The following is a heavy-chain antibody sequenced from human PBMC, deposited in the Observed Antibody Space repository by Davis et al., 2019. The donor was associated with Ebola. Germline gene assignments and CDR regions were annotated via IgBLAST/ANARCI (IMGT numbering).Heavy chain of an antibody. V-gene: IGHV3-49*04. D-gene: IGHD5-18*01. CDR2: IRSKGYGGKT. Sequence: GESLKISCAASGFTFSNYAMNWVRQAPGKGLEWVGFIRSKGYGGKTEYAASVKGRFTISRDDSKNTLYLQMNSLKTEDTAVYYCTTGQYSYARGYWGQGTLVTVSS. J-gene: IGHJ4*02. CDR1: GFTFSNYA. CDR3: TTGQYSYARGY.